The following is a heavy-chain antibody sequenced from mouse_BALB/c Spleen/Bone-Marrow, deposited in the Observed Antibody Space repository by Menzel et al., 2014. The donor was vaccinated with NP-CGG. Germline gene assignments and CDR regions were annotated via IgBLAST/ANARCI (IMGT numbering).Heavy chain of an antibody. CDR2: IAPGSGST. V-gene: IGHV1S41*01. J-gene: IGHJ1*01. CDR1: GYTFTSYW. Sequence: DLVKPGASVKLSCNASGYTFTSYWINWIKQRPGQGLEWIGRIAPGSGSTYYNEMFKGKATLTVDTSSSTAYIQLSSLSSEDSAVYFCARSRDGYFDVWGAGTTVTVSS. CDR3: ARSRDGYFDV.